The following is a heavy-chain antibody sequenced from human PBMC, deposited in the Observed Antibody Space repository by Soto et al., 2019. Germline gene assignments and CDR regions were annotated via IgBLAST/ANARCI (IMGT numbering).Heavy chain of an antibody. V-gene: IGHV3-15*07. CDR1: GFLFSNAW. D-gene: IGHD4-17*01. Sequence: GSLRLSCAASGFLFSNAWINWVRQAPGKGLEWVGCVKSKTDGGTTDFAAPVKGRFAISRDDSKNMVYLEMNSLKTEDAAIYYCTTDSYMTNIIVRSDYWGHGTLVTVSS. CDR3: TTDSYMTNIIVRSDY. CDR2: VKSKTDGGTT. J-gene: IGHJ4*01.